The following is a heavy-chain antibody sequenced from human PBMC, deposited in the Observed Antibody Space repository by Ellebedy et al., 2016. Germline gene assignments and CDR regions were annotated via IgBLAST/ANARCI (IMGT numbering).Heavy chain of an antibody. CDR2: IFDSGSR. D-gene: IGHD3-16*01. CDR1: GSGFMFSDTY. J-gene: IGHJ4*02. Sequence: GESLKISXVVSGSGFMFSDTYVSWIRQAPGKGLEWVSVIFDSGSRYYADSVEGRFTISRDNSKNTLYLQMDSLRAEDTAVYYCVRDHYDGFIGNQYYFDDWGQGTLVTVSS. CDR3: VRDHYDGFIGNQYYFDD. V-gene: IGHV3-66*01.